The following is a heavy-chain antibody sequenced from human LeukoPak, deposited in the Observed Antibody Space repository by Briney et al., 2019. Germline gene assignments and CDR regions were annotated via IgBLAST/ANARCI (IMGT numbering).Heavy chain of an antibody. J-gene: IGHJ4*02. CDR1: GFTFSSYS. D-gene: IGHD5-18*01. CDR3: ATSPVYSYGHPYYFDY. Sequence: PGGSLRLSCAGSGFTFSSYSMNWVRQAPGKGVEWVSCISSSSSYIYYADSVKGRFTISRDNAKNSLYLQMNSLRAEDAAVYYCATSPVYSYGHPYYFDYWGQGTLVTVSS. CDR2: ISSSSSYI. V-gene: IGHV3-21*01.